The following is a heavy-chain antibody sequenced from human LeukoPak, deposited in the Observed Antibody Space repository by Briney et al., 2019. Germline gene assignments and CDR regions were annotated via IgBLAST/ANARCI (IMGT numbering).Heavy chain of an antibody. J-gene: IGHJ6*02. CDR1: GFTFSSYS. Sequence: PGGSLRLSCAASGFTFSSYSMNWVRQAPGKGLEWVSSISSSSSYIYYADSVKGRFTISRDNAKNSLYLQMNSLRAEDTAVYYRARGPRDSRFRMDVWGQGTTVTVSS. V-gene: IGHV3-21*01. D-gene: IGHD2-21*02. CDR3: ARGPRDSRFRMDV. CDR2: ISSSSSYI.